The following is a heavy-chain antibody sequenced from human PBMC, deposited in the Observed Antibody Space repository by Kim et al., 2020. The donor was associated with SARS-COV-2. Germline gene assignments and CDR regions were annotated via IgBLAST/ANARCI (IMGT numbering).Heavy chain of an antibody. CDR3: AKGEQLRFLEWLNMDV. Sequence: GGSLRLSCAASGFTFSSYAMSWVRQAPGKGLEWVSAISGSGGSTYYADSVKGRFTISRDNSKNTLYLQMNSLRAEDTAVYYCAKGEQLRFLEWLNMDVWGQGTTVTVSS. V-gene: IGHV3-23*01. CDR2: ISGSGGST. D-gene: IGHD3-3*01. J-gene: IGHJ6*02. CDR1: GFTFSSYA.